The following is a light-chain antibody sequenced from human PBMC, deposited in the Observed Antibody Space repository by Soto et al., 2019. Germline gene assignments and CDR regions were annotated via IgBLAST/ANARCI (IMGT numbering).Light chain of an antibody. CDR3: QQYSSSPKT. CDR1: QSVSSY. J-gene: IGKJ1*01. Sequence: EFVLTQSPATLSLSPGERATLSCRASQSVSSYLAWYQQKPGQAPRLLIYDASNRATGIPARFSGTGSGTDFTLTISRLEPEDFAVYYCQQYSSSPKTFGQGTKVDI. CDR2: DAS. V-gene: IGKV3-11*01.